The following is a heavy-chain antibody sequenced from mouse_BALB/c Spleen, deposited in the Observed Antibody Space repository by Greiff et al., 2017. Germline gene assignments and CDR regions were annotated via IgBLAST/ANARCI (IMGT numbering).Heavy chain of an antibody. D-gene: IGHD2-14*01. J-gene: IGHJ2*01. CDR2: INSNGGST. Sequence: EVQVVESGGGLVQPGGSLKLSCAASGFTFSSYGMSWVRQTPDKRLELVATINSNGGSTYYPDSVKGRFTISRDNAKNTLYLQMSSLKSEDTAMYYCAREGYRYYFDYWGQGTTLTVSS. V-gene: IGHV5-6-3*01. CDR3: AREGYRYYFDY. CDR1: GFTFSSYG.